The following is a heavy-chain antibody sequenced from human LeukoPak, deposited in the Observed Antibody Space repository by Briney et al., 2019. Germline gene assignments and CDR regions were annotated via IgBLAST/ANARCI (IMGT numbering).Heavy chain of an antibody. CDR3: ARTPKYSSSWYGAGGAFDP. D-gene: IGHD6-13*01. Sequence: ASVKVSCKASGYTFTGYYMHWVGQAPGQGLEWMGWINPNSGGTNYAQKFQGRVTMTRDTSISTAYMELSRLRSDNTAVYYCARTPKYSSSWYGAGGAFDPWGQGTLVTVSS. J-gene: IGHJ5*02. CDR2: INPNSGGT. CDR1: GYTFTGYY. V-gene: IGHV1-2*02.